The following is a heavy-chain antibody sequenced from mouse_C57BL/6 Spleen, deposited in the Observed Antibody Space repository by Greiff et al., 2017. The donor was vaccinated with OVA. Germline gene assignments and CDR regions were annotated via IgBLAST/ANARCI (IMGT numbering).Heavy chain of an antibody. J-gene: IGHJ1*03. V-gene: IGHV5-6*01. CDR3: ARLIPFITTVVGGYFDV. CDR1: GFTFSSYG. D-gene: IGHD1-1*01. Sequence: DVHLVESGGDLVKPGGSLKLSCAASGFTFSSYGMSWVRQTPDKRLEWVATISSGGSYTYYPDSVKGRFTISRDNAKNTLYLQMSSLKSEDTAMYYCARLIPFITTVVGGYFDVWGTGTTVTVSS. CDR2: ISSGGSYT.